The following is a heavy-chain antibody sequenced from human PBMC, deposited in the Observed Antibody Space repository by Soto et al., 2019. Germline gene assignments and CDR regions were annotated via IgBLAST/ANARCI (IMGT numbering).Heavy chain of an antibody. V-gene: IGHV1-69*01. J-gene: IGHJ4*02. CDR1: GGTFSGYA. D-gene: IGHD5-12*01. CDR2: IIPIFGTA. CDR3: ARCGLQFNCDH. Sequence: SCKASGGTFSGYAISWVRQAPGQGLEWMGGIIPIFGTANYAQKFQGRVTITADESTSTAYMELSSLRSEDTAVYYCARCGLQFNCDHWGQGTLVTVSS.